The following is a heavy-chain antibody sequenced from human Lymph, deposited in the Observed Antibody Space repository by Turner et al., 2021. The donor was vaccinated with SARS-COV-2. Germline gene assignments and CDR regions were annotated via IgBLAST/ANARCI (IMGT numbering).Heavy chain of an antibody. V-gene: IGHV4-4*02. CDR2: IYHSGNT. D-gene: IGHD2-2*01. Sequence: QVQLQESGPGLVKPSGTLSLTCAVSGGSISSSNWWSWVRQTPGKGLEWIGEIYHSGNTNYNPSLKSRVTISVDKSKNQFSLKLTSVTAADTAVYYCARRYCSSTSCPNWFDPWGQGTLVTVSS. CDR1: GGSISSSNW. J-gene: IGHJ5*02. CDR3: ARRYCSSTSCPNWFDP.